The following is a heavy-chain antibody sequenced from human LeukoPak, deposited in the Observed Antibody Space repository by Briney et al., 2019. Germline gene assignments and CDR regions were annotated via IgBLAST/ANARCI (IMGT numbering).Heavy chain of an antibody. CDR2: IIPIFGTA. CDR3: ATDRFWSGYVWFDP. V-gene: IGHV1-69*05. D-gene: IGHD3-3*01. CDR1: GGTLNSYA. J-gene: IGHJ5*02. Sequence: ASVKVSCKASGGTLNSYAISWVRQAPGQGLEWMGGIIPIFGTANYAQKFQGRVTITTDESTSTAYMELSSLRSEDTAVYYCATDRFWSGYVWFDPWGQGTLVTVSS.